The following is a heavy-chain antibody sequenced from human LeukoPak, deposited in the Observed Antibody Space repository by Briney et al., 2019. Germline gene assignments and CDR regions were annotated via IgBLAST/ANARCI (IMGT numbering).Heavy chain of an antibody. J-gene: IGHJ6*02. V-gene: IGHV4-39*07. D-gene: IGHD3-10*01. Sequence: PSETLSLTCTVPGGSISSSSYYWGWIRQPPGKGLEWIGSIYYSGSTYYNPSLKSRVTISVDTSKNQFSLKLSSVTAADTAVYYCARDHHSGKSYGSGYGMDVWGQGTTVTVSS. CDR3: ARDHHSGKSYGSGYGMDV. CDR2: IYYSGST. CDR1: GGSISSSSYY.